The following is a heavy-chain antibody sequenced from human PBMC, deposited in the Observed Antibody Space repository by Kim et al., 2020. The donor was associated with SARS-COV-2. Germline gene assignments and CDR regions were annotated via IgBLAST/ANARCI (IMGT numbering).Heavy chain of an antibody. J-gene: IGHJ4*02. CDR2: IYSGGST. CDR3: ARARVEQWLPDYFEY. CDR1: GFTVSSNY. D-gene: IGHD6-19*01. V-gene: IGHV3-53*04. Sequence: GGSLRLSCAASGFTVSSNYMSWVRQAPGKGLEWVSVIYSGGSTYYADSVKGRFTISRHNSKNTLYLQMNSLRAEDTAVYYCARARVEQWLPDYFEYWGQGTLVTVSS.